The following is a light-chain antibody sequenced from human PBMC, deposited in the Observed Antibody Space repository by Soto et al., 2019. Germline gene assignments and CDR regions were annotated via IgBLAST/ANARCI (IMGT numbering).Light chain of an antibody. CDR2: EVS. CDR1: TSNVGGNNY. CDR3: SSYTSSSTPYV. V-gene: IGLV2-14*01. Sequence: QSALTQPPPCPGPPEQPIPTPCTETTSNVGGNNYVSWYQQHPGKAPKLMIYEVSNRPSGVSNRFSGSKSGNTASLTISGLQAEDEADYYCSSYTSSSTPYVFGTGTKVTVL. J-gene: IGLJ1*01.